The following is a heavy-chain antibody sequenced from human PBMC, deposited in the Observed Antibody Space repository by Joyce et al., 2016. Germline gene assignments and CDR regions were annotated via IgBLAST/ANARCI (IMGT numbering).Heavy chain of an antibody. CDR2: IRSKAYGGTT. CDR1: GFIFGDYA. D-gene: IGHD2-15*01. CDR3: ARIGDCSGGSCYEGWFDP. J-gene: IGHJ5*02. Sequence: EVQLVESGGGLVKPGRSLRLSCTSSGFIFGDYAMNWFRQAPWKGLEWVGFIRSKAYGGTTDYAASVKGSFTISRDDSKSIAYLQMNSLKTEDTAVYYCARIGDCSGGSCYEGWFDPWGQGTLVTVSS. V-gene: IGHV3-49*05.